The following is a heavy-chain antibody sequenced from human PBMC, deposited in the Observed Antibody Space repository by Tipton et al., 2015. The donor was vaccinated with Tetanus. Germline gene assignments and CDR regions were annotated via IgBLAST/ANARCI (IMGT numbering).Heavy chain of an antibody. D-gene: IGHD1-26*01. CDR2: IYSGGST. CDR3: ARWLEGSIAELDY. J-gene: IGHJ4*02. Sequence: SLRLSCAASGFTVSNNYMYWVRRAPGKGLEWVSVIYSGGSTYYADSVKGRFTSSRDNSKNIHYLEMSSLRAEDTAVYYCARWLEGSIAELDYWGQGTLVAVSS. V-gene: IGHV3-53*01. CDR1: GFTVSNNY.